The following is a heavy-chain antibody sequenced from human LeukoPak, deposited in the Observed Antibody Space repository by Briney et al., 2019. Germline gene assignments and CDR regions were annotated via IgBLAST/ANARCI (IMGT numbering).Heavy chain of an antibody. CDR3: AGSGPTFRLGEPPNYGMDV. CDR1: GFTFSSYG. D-gene: IGHD3-10*01. Sequence: GGSLRLSCAASGFTFSSYGMHWVRQAPGKGLEWVAFIRYDGSNKYYADSVKGRFTISRDNAKNSLYLQMNSLRAEDTAVYYCAGSGPTFRLGEPPNYGMDVWGQGTTVTVSS. J-gene: IGHJ6*02. CDR2: IRYDGSNK. V-gene: IGHV3-30*02.